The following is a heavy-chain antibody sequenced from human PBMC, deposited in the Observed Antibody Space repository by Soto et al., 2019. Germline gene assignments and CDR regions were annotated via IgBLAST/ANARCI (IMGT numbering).Heavy chain of an antibody. CDR3: AKDGGYCSSTSCYTGELDV. CDR1: GFSFSIYG. CDR2: ISYDGSNK. Sequence: QVQLVESGGGVVQPGRSLRLSCAASGFSFSIYGMHWVRQAPGKGLAWVAVISYDGSNKYYVDSVKGRFTISRDNSKNTMYLQMNSLRGEDTAVYYCAKDGGYCSSTSCYTGELDVWGQGTTVTVSS. V-gene: IGHV3-30*18. J-gene: IGHJ6*02. D-gene: IGHD2-2*02.